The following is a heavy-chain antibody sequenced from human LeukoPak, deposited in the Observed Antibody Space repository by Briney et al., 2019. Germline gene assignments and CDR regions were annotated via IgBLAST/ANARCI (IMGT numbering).Heavy chain of an antibody. D-gene: IGHD7-27*01. CDR1: GFILDTFA. Sequence: GGSLRLSFVASGFILDTFAMSWVRQAPGKGLEWVSGIGHTETFYADSVKGRFTISRDNSRNTIYLNMSNLGAEDTALYYCARDGQAFNSNWDYFEYWGQGTPVTVSS. CDR3: ARDGQAFNSNWDYFEY. J-gene: IGHJ4*02. CDR2: IGHTET. V-gene: IGHV3-23*01.